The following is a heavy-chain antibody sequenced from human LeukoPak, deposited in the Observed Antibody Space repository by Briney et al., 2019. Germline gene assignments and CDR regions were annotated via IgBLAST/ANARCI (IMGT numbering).Heavy chain of an antibody. D-gene: IGHD3-22*01. CDR3: AALYYYDSSGYYYGYFDY. V-gene: IGHV1-69*13. Sequence: SVKVSCKASGGTFGSYAISWVRQAPGQGLEWMGGIIPIFGTANYAQKFQGRVTITADESTSTAYMELSSLRSEDTAVYYCAALYYYDSSGYYYGYFDYWGQGTLVTVSS. CDR1: GGTFGSYA. J-gene: IGHJ4*02. CDR2: IIPIFGTA.